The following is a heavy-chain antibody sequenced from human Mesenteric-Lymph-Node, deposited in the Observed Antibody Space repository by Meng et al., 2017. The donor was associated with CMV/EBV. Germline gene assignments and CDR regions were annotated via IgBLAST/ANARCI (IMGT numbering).Heavy chain of an antibody. Sequence: GESLKISCAASGFTFSNYWMSWVRQAPGKGLEWVANIKQDVSEIYYVGSVKGRFTISRDNAKNSVYLQMNSLRAEDTAVYYCAKDEGVEWLLSYYYYYGMDVWGQGTTVTVSS. CDR2: IKQDVSEI. V-gene: IGHV3-7*01. CDR3: AKDEGVEWLLSYYYYYGMDV. CDR1: GFTFSNYW. D-gene: IGHD3-3*01. J-gene: IGHJ6*02.